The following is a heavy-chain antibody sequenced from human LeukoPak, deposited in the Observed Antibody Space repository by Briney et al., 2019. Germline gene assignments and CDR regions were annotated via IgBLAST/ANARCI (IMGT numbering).Heavy chain of an antibody. J-gene: IGHJ4*02. Sequence: SETLSLTCTVSGGSISSRSSYWGWIRQPPGKGLEWVGSIFYSGITDHNPSLKSRVTMSVDTSKNQFSLKVSSVTAADTAVYYCARRTVAHFDYWGQGTLDTVSS. CDR2: IFYSGIT. CDR3: ARRTVAHFDY. V-gene: IGHV4-39*01. CDR1: GGSISSRSSY. D-gene: IGHD6-19*01.